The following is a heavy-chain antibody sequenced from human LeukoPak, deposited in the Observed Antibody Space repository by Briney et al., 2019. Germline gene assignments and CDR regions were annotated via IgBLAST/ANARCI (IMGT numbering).Heavy chain of an antibody. J-gene: IGHJ4*02. CDR3: AKKGGSLSPGNYFDY. CDR1: GFTFDSYA. CDR2: ISGSGGST. Sequence: GGSLRLSCAASGFTFDSYAMSWVRQAPGKGLECVSGISGSGGSTYYADSVKGRLTISRDNSKNTLYLQMNSLRAEDTAIYYCAKKGGSLSPGNYFDYWGQGTLVTVSS. D-gene: IGHD1-26*01. V-gene: IGHV3-23*01.